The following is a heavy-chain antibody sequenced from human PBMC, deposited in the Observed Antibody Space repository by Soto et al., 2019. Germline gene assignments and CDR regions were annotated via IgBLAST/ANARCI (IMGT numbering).Heavy chain of an antibody. V-gene: IGHV3-30*18. CDR3: AKEYGSTWIDH. D-gene: IGHD6-13*01. CDR2: MSYDGTKE. CDR1: GFTLSTYG. J-gene: IGHJ4*02. Sequence: PXVSLRLSCAASGFTLSTYGMHWVRQAPGKGLEWVAAMSYDGTKEYYADSVKGRFTISRDNSRNTLFLQLNSLRAEDTAVYYCAKEYGSTWIDHWGQGTLVTVSS.